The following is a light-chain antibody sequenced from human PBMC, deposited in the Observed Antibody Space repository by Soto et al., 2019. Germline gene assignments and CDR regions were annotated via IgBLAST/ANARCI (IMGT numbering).Light chain of an antibody. CDR1: QPVSSY. V-gene: IGKV3-11*01. CDR3: QQRRNGPT. Sequence: EIVMTQSPSTLSVSPRKRATLSFRASQPVSSYLPWYPHNPGQAPRLLIYDASNRATGIPARFSGSGSGTDFTLTISRLEPEDFAVYYCQQRRNGPTFAHGTRLEIK. CDR2: DAS. J-gene: IGKJ5*01.